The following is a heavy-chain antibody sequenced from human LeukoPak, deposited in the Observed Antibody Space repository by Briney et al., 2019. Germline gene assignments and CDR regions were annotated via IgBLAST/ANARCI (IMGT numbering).Heavy chain of an antibody. V-gene: IGHV1-2*04. Sequence: ASVKVSCKASGYTFTSYYMHWVRQAPGQGLEWMGWINPNSGGTNYAQKFQGWVTMTRDTSISTAYMELSRLRSDDTAVYYCARGKLGPRAYYGMDVWGQGTTVTVSS. CDR2: INPNSGGT. J-gene: IGHJ6*02. CDR3: ARGKLGPRAYYGMDV. CDR1: GYTFTSYY. D-gene: IGHD7-27*01.